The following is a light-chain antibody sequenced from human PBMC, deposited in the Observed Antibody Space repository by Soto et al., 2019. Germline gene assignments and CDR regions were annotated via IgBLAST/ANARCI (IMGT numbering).Light chain of an antibody. Sequence: QPVLTQPPSASASLGASVTLTCTLSSGYSNYKVDWYQQRPGKGPRFVMRVGTGGIVGSKGDGIPDRFSVLGSGLNRYLTIKNIQEEDESDCHCGADHGTGSKFVWVFGGGTKVTVL. CDR3: GADHGTGSKFVWV. V-gene: IGLV9-49*01. CDR2: VGTGGIVG. CDR1: SGYSNYK. J-gene: IGLJ3*02.